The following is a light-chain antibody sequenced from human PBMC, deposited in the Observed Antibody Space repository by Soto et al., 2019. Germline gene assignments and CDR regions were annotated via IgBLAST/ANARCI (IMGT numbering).Light chain of an antibody. V-gene: IGKV1-9*01. CDR2: DAS. Sequence: IQLTQSPSSLSASVGDRVTVTCCASKDSRNYLAWYQQKPGKAPKLLICDASTLYSGVPSRFSGSGSGTDFTLTSSGLQPEDFAAYYCQQLRSYPSTFGGGTKV. CDR3: QQLRSYPST. J-gene: IGKJ4*01. CDR1: KDSRNY.